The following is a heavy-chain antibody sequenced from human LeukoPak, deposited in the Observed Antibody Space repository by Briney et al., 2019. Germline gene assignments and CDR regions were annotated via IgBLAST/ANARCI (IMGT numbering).Heavy chain of an antibody. J-gene: IGHJ4*02. D-gene: IGHD5-18*01. CDR2: INTRSSSS. CDR1: GFIFSIYN. CDR3: ASETDTTMRD. Sequence: KAGGSLRLSCAASGFIFSIYNMNCVRQAPGKGLEWVSSINTRSSSSYYADSVKGRFTISRDNAKNSLYLQMNSLRVEDSAVYYCASETDTTMRDWGQGTLVTVSS. V-gene: IGHV3-21*01.